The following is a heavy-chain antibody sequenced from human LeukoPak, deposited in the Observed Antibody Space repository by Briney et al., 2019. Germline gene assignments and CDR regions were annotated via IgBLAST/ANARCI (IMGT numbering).Heavy chain of an antibody. CDR1: GFSFSNYG. CDR2: VRYDETTK. V-gene: IGHV3-30*02. Sequence: GGSLRLSCAASGFSFSNYGMHWVRQAPGKGLGWVAFVRYDETTKFYADSVKGRGIISRDNSKTTLYLQMNSPRAEDTAVSYCARGYYGGAVDSWGQGILVIVSS. CDR3: ARGYYGGAVDS. D-gene: IGHD3-16*01. J-gene: IGHJ4*02.